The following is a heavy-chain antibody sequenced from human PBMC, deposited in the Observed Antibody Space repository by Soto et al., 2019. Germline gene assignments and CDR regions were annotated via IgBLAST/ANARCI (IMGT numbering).Heavy chain of an antibody. CDR2: IYYSGST. D-gene: IGHD3-22*01. CDR1: GGSISSGDYY. V-gene: IGHV4-30-4*01. Sequence: PSETLSLTCTVSGGSISSGDYYWSWIRQPPGKGLEWIGYIYYSGSTYYNPSLKSRVTISVDTSKNQFSLKLSSVTAADTAVYYCAGLLDYYDSSGSQYYFDYWGQGTPVTVSS. J-gene: IGHJ4*02. CDR3: AGLLDYYDSSGSQYYFDY.